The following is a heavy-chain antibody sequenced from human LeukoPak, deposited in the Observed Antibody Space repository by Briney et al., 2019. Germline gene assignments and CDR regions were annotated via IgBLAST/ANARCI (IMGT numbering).Heavy chain of an antibody. CDR1: GASISSDTYF. CDR2: ISSTGRT. D-gene: IGHD6-19*01. CDR3: AKGAGPPWFDP. V-gene: IGHV4-61*02. J-gene: IGHJ5*02. Sequence: PSETLSLTCTVSGASISSDTYFWSWIRQPAGKGLEWIGRISSTGRTDYNPSLTSRVTISIDTSKNQLSMQLNSVTAADTAVYYCAKGAGPPWFDPWGQGTLVTVSS.